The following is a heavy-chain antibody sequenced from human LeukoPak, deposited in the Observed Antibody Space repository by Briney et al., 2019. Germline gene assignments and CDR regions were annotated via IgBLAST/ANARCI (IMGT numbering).Heavy chain of an antibody. CDR3: ARVGGDYGMDV. Sequence: SQTLSLTCTVSGGSISSGDYYWSWIRQPPGKGLEWIGYIYYSGSTYYNPSLKSRVIISVDTSKNQFSLKLSSVTAADTAVYYCARVGGDYGMDVWGKGTTVTVSS. D-gene: IGHD3-16*01. V-gene: IGHV4-30-4*01. CDR1: GGSISSGDYY. J-gene: IGHJ6*04. CDR2: IYYSGST.